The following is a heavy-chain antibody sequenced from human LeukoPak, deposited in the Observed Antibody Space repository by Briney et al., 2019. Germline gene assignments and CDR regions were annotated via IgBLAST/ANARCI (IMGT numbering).Heavy chain of an antibody. CDR1: GYTVTSYG. J-gene: IGHJ5*02. V-gene: IGHV1-8*01. D-gene: IGHD3-22*01. CDR2: MNPNSGNT. Sequence: ASVKVSCKASGYTVTSYGMNRVRQAAGQRLEWMGWMNPNSGNTGYAQKFQGRVTLTRNTSIGTAYMELSSLRSEDTAVYYCARMSYDSTASSNVNWIDPWGQGTLVTVSS. CDR3: ARMSYDSTASSNVNWIDP.